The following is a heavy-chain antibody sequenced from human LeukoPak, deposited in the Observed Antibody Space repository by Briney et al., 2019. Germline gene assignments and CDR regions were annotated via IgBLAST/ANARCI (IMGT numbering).Heavy chain of an antibody. V-gene: IGHV4-4*07. J-gene: IGHJ3*02. Sequence: SETLSLTCTVSGGSISSYYWSWIRQPAGKGLEWIGRIYTSGSTNYNPSLKSRVTISVDTSKNQFSLKLSSVTAADTAVYYCARVLKGSSSWYLRGGAFDIWGQGTMVTVSS. CDR1: GGSISSYY. CDR3: ARVLKGSSSWYLRGGAFDI. D-gene: IGHD6-13*01. CDR2: IYTSGST.